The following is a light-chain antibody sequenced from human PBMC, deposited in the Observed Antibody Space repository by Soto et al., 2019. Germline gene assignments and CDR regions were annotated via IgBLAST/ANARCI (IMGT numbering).Light chain of an antibody. J-gene: IGKJ5*01. CDR3: QQRSNWIT. Sequence: EIVMTQSPATLSVSPGEFVTLSCWASQSVSTYLAWYQQKPGQAPRLLIYDASSRATGIPARFSGSGSGTDFTLTISSVEPEDFAVYYCQQRSNWITFGQGTRLEIK. CDR2: DAS. CDR1: QSVSTY. V-gene: IGKV3-11*01.